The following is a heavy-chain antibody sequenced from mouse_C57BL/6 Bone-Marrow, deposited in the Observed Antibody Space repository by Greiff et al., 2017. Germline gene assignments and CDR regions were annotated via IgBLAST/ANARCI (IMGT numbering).Heavy chain of an antibody. CDR3: ARLLTFDY. CDR2: INPYNGGT. D-gene: IGHD4-1*01. V-gene: IGHV1-19*01. Sequence: EVKLQESGPVLVKPGASVKMSCKASGYTFTDYYMNWVKQSHGKSLEWIGVINPYNGGTSYNQKFKGKATLTVDKSSSTAYMELNSLTSEDSAVYYCARLLTFDYWGQGTTLTVSS. CDR1: GYTFTDYY. J-gene: IGHJ2*01.